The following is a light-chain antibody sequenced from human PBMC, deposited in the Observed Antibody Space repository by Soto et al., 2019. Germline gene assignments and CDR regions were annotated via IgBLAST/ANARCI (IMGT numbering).Light chain of an antibody. Sequence: QSVLTQPPSASVTPGQRVTISCSGSSSNIGSNYVYWYQQLPGTAPKLLIYRDNQRPSGVPDRFSGSKSGTSAFLAISGLRSADEADYYCAAWHDSLRGPLWVFGGGTKLTVL. CDR2: RDN. CDR3: AAWHDSLRGPLWV. CDR1: SSNIGSNY. V-gene: IGLV1-47*01. J-gene: IGLJ3*02.